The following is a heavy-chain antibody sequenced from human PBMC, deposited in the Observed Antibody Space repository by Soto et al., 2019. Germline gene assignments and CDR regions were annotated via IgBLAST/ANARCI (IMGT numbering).Heavy chain of an antibody. V-gene: IGHV5-51*01. CDR1: GYSFTDYW. D-gene: IGHD3-3*01. J-gene: IGHJ6*03. CDR3: ARLPQPRYNFWSGSYQYYYYYYYMDV. Sequence: LGQSPKISCKGSGYSFTDYWSGWLRQMPGKGLEWMGTIYPSDSNTRYSSSFQGQVTISADRSVSTAYLHCSSLKASDTALYYCARLPQPRYNFWSGSYQYYYYYYYMDVWGEGTTVTVSS. CDR2: IYPSDSNT.